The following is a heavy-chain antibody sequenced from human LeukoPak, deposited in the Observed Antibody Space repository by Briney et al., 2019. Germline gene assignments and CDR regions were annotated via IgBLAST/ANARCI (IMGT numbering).Heavy chain of an antibody. CDR2: FDPEDGET. V-gene: IGHV1-24*01. CDR1: GYTLTELS. D-gene: IGHD3-22*01. CDR3: ATRYYDSSGRYGFDFDY. Sequence: ASVKVSCKVSGYTLTELSMHWVRQAPGKGLEWMGGFDPEDGETIYAQKFQGRVTMTEDTSTDTAYMELSSLRSEDTAVYYCATRYYDSSGRYGFDFDYWGQGTLVTVSS. J-gene: IGHJ4*02.